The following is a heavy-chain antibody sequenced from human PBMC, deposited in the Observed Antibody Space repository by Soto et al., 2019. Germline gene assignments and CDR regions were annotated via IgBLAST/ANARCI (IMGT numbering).Heavy chain of an antibody. CDR2: INHSGST. Sequence: SETLSLTCAVYGGSFSGYYWSWIRQPPGKGLEWIGEINHSGSTNYNPSLKSRVTISVDTSKNQFSLKLSSVTAADTAVYYCARVRPMSIAPRRHPYYYYGMDVWGQGTTVTVSS. CDR1: GGSFSGYY. D-gene: IGHD6-6*01. CDR3: ARVRPMSIAPRRHPYYYYGMDV. V-gene: IGHV4-34*01. J-gene: IGHJ6*02.